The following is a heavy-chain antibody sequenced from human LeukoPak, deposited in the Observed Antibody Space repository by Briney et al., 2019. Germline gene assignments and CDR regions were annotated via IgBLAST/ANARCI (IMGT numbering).Heavy chain of an antibody. D-gene: IGHD3-22*01. CDR3: ATDYYDSSGYYTRGVGD. CDR1: GYTLTELS. Sequence: GASVKVSCKVSGYTLTELSMHWVRQAPGKGLEWMGGFDPEDGETIYAQKFQGRVTMAEDTSTDTAYMELSSLRSEDTAVYYCATDYYDSSGYYTRGVGDWGQGTLVTVSS. V-gene: IGHV1-24*01. J-gene: IGHJ4*02. CDR2: FDPEDGET.